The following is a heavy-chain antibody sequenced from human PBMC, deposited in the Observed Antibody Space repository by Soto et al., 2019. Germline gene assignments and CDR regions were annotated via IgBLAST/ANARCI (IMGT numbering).Heavy chain of an antibody. CDR3: ARHLTYCSAGSCYSDFPYYGMDV. J-gene: IGHJ6*02. V-gene: IGHV1-8*01. CDR2: MNPNSGNT. CDR1: GYTFTSYD. D-gene: IGHD2-15*01. Sequence: ASVKVSCKASGYTFTSYDINWVRQATGQGLEWMGWMNPNSGNTDYAQKFQGRVTMTRNTSISTAYMELSSLRSEDSAVYYCARHLTYCSAGSCYSDFPYYGMDVWGQGTTVTVSS.